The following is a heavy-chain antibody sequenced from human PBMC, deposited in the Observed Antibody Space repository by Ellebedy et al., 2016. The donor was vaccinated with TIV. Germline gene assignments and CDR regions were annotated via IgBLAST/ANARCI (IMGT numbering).Heavy chain of an antibody. CDR2: ISYDGSNK. J-gene: IGHJ6*02. V-gene: IGHV3-30*18. D-gene: IGHD4-17*01. Sequence: GGSLRLXXAASGFTFSSYGMHWVRQAPGKGLEWVAVISYDGSNKYYADSVKGRFTISRDNSKNTLYLQMNSLRAEDTAVYYCAKDLFHGDYASVGYYYYGMDVWGQGTTVTVSS. CDR1: GFTFSSYG. CDR3: AKDLFHGDYASVGYYYYGMDV.